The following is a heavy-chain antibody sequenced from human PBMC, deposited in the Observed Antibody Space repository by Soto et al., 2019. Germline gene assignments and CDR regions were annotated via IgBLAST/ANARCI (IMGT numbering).Heavy chain of an antibody. Sequence: QVQLVESGGGVVQPGRSLRLSCAASGFTFSSYAMHWVRQAPGKGLEWVAVISYDGSNKYYADSVKGRFTISRDNSKNTLYLQMNSLRAEDTAVYYCASTRTHSGSTEGYYYYYGMDVWGQGTTVTVSS. J-gene: IGHJ6*02. CDR3: ASTRTHSGSTEGYYYYYGMDV. V-gene: IGHV3-30-3*01. D-gene: IGHD6-19*01. CDR1: GFTFSSYA. CDR2: ISYDGSNK.